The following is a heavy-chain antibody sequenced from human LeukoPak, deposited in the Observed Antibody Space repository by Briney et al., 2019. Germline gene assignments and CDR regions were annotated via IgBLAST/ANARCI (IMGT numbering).Heavy chain of an antibody. CDR3: ARATAYGSGSYYRASPFDY. CDR1: GYTFTDYY. Sequence: ASVKVSCKASGYTFTDYYMHWVRQAPGQGLEWVGRINPNNGGKNYAQKFQGRVTMTRDTSTSTAYMELSRLRSDDTAVYYCARATAYGSGSYYRASPFDYWGQGTLVTVSS. D-gene: IGHD3-10*01. J-gene: IGHJ4*02. CDR2: INPNNGGK. V-gene: IGHV1-2*06.